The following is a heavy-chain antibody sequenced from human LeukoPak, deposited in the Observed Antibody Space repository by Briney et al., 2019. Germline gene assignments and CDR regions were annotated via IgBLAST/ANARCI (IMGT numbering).Heavy chain of an antibody. J-gene: IGHJ6*02. D-gene: IGHD4-17*01. CDR1: GFTFSGFA. CDR2: ISGSGGNS. CDR3: AKSLGGDYYYYKMDV. Sequence: GGSLRLSCAASGFTFSGFAMSWVRQAPGKGLGWVSVISGSGGNSYYADSVKGRFTISRDSSKNTLYLQMNSLRADDTAVYYCAKSLGGDYYYYKMDVWGQGTTVTVSS. V-gene: IGHV3-23*01.